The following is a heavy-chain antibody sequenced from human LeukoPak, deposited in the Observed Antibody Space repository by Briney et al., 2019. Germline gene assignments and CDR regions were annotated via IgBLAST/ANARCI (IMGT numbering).Heavy chain of an antibody. Sequence: GRSLRLSCAASGFTFSSYAMHWVRQAPGKGLEWVAVISYDGSNKYCADSVKGRFTISRDNSKNTLYLQMNSLRAEDTAVYYCASSWHDDAFDIWGQGTMVTVSS. CDR2: ISYDGSNK. CDR3: ASSWHDDAFDI. J-gene: IGHJ3*02. V-gene: IGHV3-30-3*01. CDR1: GFTFSSYA.